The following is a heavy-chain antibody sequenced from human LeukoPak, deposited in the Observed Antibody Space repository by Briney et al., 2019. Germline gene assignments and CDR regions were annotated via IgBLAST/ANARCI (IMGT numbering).Heavy chain of an antibody. D-gene: IGHD3-10*01. CDR3: ARGAGEVWFGELFPLDY. CDR2: INAGNGNT. V-gene: IGHV1-3*01. J-gene: IGHJ4*02. Sequence: ASVKVSCKASGYTFTSYAMHWVRQAPGQRLEGMGWINAGNGNTKYSQKFQGRVTITRDTSASTAYMELSSLRSEDTAVYYCARGAGEVWFGELFPLDYWGQGTLVTVSS. CDR1: GYTFTSYA.